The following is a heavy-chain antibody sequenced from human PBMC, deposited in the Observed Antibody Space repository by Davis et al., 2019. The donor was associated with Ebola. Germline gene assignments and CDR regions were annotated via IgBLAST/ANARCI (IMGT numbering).Heavy chain of an antibody. D-gene: IGHD1-26*01. Sequence: GESLKISCAASGFIVSDKYMSWVRQAPGKGLEWVSVIYRDGRTYYADSVKGRFTISRDNSKNTLYLQMNGLRVEDTAIYYCVKDTSNIWFDIWGQGTNVTVSS. CDR2: IYRDGRT. CDR3: VKDTSNIWFDI. CDR1: GFIVSDKY. J-gene: IGHJ3*02. V-gene: IGHV3-53*01.